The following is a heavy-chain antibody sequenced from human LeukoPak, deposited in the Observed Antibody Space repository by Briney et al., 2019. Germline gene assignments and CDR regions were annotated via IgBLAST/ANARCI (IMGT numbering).Heavy chain of an antibody. Sequence: AETLSLTCTASGGSISSYYLSWIRQPAGKGLEWIGRIYTSGSTNYNPSLKSRVTMSVDTSKNQFSLKLSSVTAADTAVYYCARGVGATPVFDYWGQGTLVTVSS. J-gene: IGHJ4*02. CDR1: GGSISSYY. CDR2: IYTSGST. CDR3: ARGVGATPVFDY. V-gene: IGHV4-4*07. D-gene: IGHD1-26*01.